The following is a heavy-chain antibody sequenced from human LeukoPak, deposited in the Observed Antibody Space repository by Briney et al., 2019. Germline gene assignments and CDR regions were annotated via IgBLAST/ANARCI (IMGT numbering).Heavy chain of an antibody. CDR1: AYVFSTYW. V-gene: IGHV5-51*01. J-gene: IGHJ5*02. CDR3: ACRKYGSPWFDP. CDR2: IYTGKSAS. D-gene: IGHD6-6*01. Sequence: GDPLNISCRSPAYVFSTYWIAWARKTSGKGLGWMGVIYTGKSASRYNPSFQGQVSISVDMSISTAYLQWSSLKASDSAIYYCACRKYGSPWFDPWGEGTLITVSS.